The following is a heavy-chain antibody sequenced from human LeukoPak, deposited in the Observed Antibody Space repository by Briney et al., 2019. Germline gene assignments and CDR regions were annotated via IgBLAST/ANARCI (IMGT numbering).Heavy chain of an antibody. CDR3: ARDVVDSSSWYDY. CDR2: IWYDGSNK. V-gene: IGHV3-33*08. J-gene: IGHJ4*02. Sequence: GGSLRLSCAASGFTFSSCGMHWVRQAPGKGLEWVAVIWYDGSNKYYADSVKGRFTISRDNSKNTLYLQMNSLRAEDTAVYYCARDVVDSSSWYDYWGQGTLVTVSS. CDR1: GFTFSSCG. D-gene: IGHD6-13*01.